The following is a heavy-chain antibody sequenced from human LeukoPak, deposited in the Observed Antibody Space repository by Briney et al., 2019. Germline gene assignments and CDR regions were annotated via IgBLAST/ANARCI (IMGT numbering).Heavy chain of an antibody. D-gene: IGHD4-23*01. CDR2: IYHSGST. Sequence: SETLSLTCAVSGYSLSIGYYWGWIRQPPGKGREWIGSIYHSGSTYYNPSLKRRVTISVDTSNTQFSLKLSSVTDEDTAVYYCGGTFRTVVGYWGQGTLVTVSS. CDR1: GYSLSIGYY. V-gene: IGHV4-38-2*01. J-gene: IGHJ4*02. CDR3: GGTFRTVVGY.